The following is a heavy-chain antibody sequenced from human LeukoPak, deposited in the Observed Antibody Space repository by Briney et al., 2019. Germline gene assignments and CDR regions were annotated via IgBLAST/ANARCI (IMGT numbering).Heavy chain of an antibody. CDR3: ARRDNLSSFWSGQFDY. V-gene: IGHV4-4*07. J-gene: IGHJ4*02. D-gene: IGHD3-3*01. CDR1: GGSISSYY. Sequence: PSETLSLTCTVSGGSISSYYWSWIRQPAGKGLEWIGRIYTSGSTNYNPSLKSRVTMSVDTSKNQFSLKLSSVTAADTAVYYCARRDNLSSFWSGQFDYWGQGTLVTVSS. CDR2: IYTSGST.